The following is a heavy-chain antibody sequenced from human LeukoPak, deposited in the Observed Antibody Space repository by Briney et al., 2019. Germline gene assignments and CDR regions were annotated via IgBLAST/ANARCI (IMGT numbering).Heavy chain of an antibody. J-gene: IGHJ3*02. D-gene: IGHD4-17*01. Sequence: SETLSLTCAVSGGSISSGGYYWSWIRQPPGKGLEWIGNVYHSGSTYYNPSLKSRVTISVDRSKNQVSLKLSSVTAADTAVYFCARAFPFDDYGDPDAFDIWGQGTLVTVSS. CDR1: GGSISSGGYY. CDR3: ARAFPFDDYGDPDAFDI. V-gene: IGHV4-30-2*01. CDR2: VYHSGST.